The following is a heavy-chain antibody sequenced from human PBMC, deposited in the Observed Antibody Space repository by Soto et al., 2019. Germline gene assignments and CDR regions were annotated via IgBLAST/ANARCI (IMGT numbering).Heavy chain of an antibody. Sequence: PSETLSLTCAVYGGSFSGYYWSWIRQPPGKGLEWIGEINHSGSTNYNPSLKSRVTISVDTSKNQFSLKLSSVTAADTAVYYCARRRRGYSYGYGYYYYYGMDVWGQGTTVTVSS. V-gene: IGHV4-34*01. CDR3: ARRRRGYSYGYGYYYYYGMDV. J-gene: IGHJ6*02. D-gene: IGHD5-18*01. CDR2: INHSGST. CDR1: GGSFSGYY.